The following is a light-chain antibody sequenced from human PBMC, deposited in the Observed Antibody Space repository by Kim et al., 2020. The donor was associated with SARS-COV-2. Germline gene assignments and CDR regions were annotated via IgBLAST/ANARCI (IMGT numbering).Light chain of an antibody. CDR3: AGWDNSLNGWV. V-gene: IGLV1-51*01. CDR2: DNE. CDR1: SSNIGVNY. J-gene: IGLJ3*02. Sequence: QSVLTQPPSVSAAPGQRVTISCSGSSSNIGVNYVSWYQQFPGTAPKLLIYDNERRQSGIPDRFSGSKSGSSATLGITGLQTGDEADYYCAGWDNSLNGWVFGGGTQLTVL.